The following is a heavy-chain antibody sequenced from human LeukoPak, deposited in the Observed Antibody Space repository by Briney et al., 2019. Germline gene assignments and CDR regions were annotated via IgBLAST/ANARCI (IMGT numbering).Heavy chain of an antibody. V-gene: IGHV3-33*08. D-gene: IGHD6-19*01. Sequence: GGSLRVSCAASGFTFNTHGMHWVRQAPGKGLEWLAAIWFDGSVKHYSDAVKGRFIISRDSAQNSVFLQMNSLRAEDTAVYFCARDVWGSYSTGSYLDYWGQGALVIVSS. CDR3: ARDVWGSYSTGSYLDY. CDR1: GFTFNTHG. CDR2: IWFDGSVK. J-gene: IGHJ4*02.